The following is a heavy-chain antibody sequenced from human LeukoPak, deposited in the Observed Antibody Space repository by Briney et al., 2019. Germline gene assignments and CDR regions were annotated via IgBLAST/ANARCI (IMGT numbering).Heavy chain of an antibody. CDR3: AGDTHSSSWYDH. Sequence: GGSLRLSCAASGFTFSSYWMNWARQAPGKGLEWVSFIYSDGNTYYGDSVKGRFTLSRDSSRNTLYLQMNSLTVDDTAVYYCAGDTHSSSWYDHWGQGTLVTVSS. D-gene: IGHD6-19*01. J-gene: IGHJ5*02. CDR2: IYSDGNT. CDR1: GFTFSSYW. V-gene: IGHV3-53*01.